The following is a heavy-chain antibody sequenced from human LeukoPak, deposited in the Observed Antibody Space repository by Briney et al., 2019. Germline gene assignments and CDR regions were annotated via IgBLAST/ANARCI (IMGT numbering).Heavy chain of an antibody. CDR1: GFTFSSYW. V-gene: IGHV3-74*01. CDR3: AREMRVTRTSGNWFDP. CDR2: INSDGRST. J-gene: IGHJ5*02. D-gene: IGHD2-2*01. Sequence: GGSLRLSCAASGFTFSSYWMHWVRQAPGKGLVWVSRINSDGRSTSYADSVKGRFTISRDNAKNTLYLQMNSLRAEDTAVYYCAREMRVTRTSGNWFDPWGQGTLVTVSS.